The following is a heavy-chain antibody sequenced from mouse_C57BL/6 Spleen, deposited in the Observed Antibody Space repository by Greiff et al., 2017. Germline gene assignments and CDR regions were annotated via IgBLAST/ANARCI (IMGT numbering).Heavy chain of an antibody. Sequence: QVQLKESGAELVKPGASVKISCKASGYAFSSYWMNWVKQRPGKGLEWIGQIYPGDGDTNYNGKFKGKATLTADKSSSPAYMQLRSLTSEDSAVYCCAGSGGTTVYFDYWGQGTTLTVSS. CDR3: AGSGGTTVYFDY. V-gene: IGHV1-80*01. D-gene: IGHD1-1*01. J-gene: IGHJ2*01. CDR1: GYAFSSYW. CDR2: IYPGDGDT.